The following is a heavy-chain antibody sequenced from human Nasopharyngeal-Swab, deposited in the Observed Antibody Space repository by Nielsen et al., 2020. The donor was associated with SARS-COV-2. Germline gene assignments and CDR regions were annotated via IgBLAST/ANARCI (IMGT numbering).Heavy chain of an antibody. CDR3: ARGATIFGVVAYGMDV. CDR1: GGSVSSGSYY. D-gene: IGHD3-3*01. V-gene: IGHV4-61*01. Sequence: SETLSLTCTVSGGSVSSGSYYWSWIRQPPGKGLEWIGYIYYSGSTNYNPSLKSRVTISVDTSKNQFSLKLSSVTAADTAVYCCARGATIFGVVAYGMDVWGQGTTVTVSS. J-gene: IGHJ6*02. CDR2: IYYSGST.